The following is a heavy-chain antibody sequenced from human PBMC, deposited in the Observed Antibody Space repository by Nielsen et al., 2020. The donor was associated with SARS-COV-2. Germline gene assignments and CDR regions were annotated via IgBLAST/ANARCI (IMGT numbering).Heavy chain of an antibody. Sequence: WIRQPPGKGLVWVSRINSDGSSTSYADSVEGRSTISRDNAKNTLYLQMNSLRAEDTAVYYCARAPLTYYYDSSGYYYVEEFDYWGQGTLVTVSS. J-gene: IGHJ4*02. CDR2: INSDGSST. D-gene: IGHD3-22*01. V-gene: IGHV3-74*01. CDR3: ARAPLTYYYDSSGYYYVEEFDY.